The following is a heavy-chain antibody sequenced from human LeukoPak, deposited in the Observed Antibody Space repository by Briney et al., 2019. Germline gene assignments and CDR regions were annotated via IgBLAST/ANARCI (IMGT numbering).Heavy chain of an antibody. CDR3: AKADLFYDSSGYYYAPFDY. Sequence: GGSLRLSCAASGFTFSSYAMSWVRQAPGKGLEWVSAISGSGGSTYYADSVKGRFTISRDNSKNTLYLQMNSLRAEDTAVYYCAKADLFYDSSGYYYAPFDYWGQGTLVTVSS. D-gene: IGHD3-22*01. V-gene: IGHV3-23*01. CDR2: ISGSGGST. CDR1: GFTFSSYA. J-gene: IGHJ4*02.